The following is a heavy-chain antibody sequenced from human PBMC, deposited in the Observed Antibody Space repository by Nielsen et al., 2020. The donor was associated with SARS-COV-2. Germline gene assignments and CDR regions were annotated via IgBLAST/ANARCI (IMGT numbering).Heavy chain of an antibody. Sequence: GESLKISCVASGFSFSDYAMSWVRQAPGKGLEWVAAISYDGSKQLYADSVKGRVSISRDNSRNTLYLQTNSLRTEDTAVYFCARGDMSGWYFEQWGQGTLVTVSS. CDR1: GFSFSDYA. CDR2: ISYDGSKQ. J-gene: IGHJ4*02. CDR3: ARGDMSGWYFEQ. D-gene: IGHD6-19*01. V-gene: IGHV3-30*04.